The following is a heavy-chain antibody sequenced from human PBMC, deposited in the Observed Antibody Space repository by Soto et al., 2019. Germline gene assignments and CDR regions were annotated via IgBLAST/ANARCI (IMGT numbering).Heavy chain of an antibody. CDR3: AHKEFRASSPFSF. Sequence: QITLKESGPALVKPTQTLTLTCTFSGFSLTTNGVGVAWIRQPPGKALEWLALINWDDERHYNPSLTSRLTITKDTSKNQVVLTMTNMDPVDTATYYCAHKEFRASSPFSFGGPGILVTVSS. CDR2: INWDDER. CDR1: GFSLTTNGVG. V-gene: IGHV2-5*02. J-gene: IGHJ4*01.